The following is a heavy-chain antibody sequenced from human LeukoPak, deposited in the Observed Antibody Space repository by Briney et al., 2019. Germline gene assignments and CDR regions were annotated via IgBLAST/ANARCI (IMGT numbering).Heavy chain of an antibody. CDR1: GFTFSTYG. V-gene: IGHV3-30*02. D-gene: IGHD2-15*01. CDR3: AKGPVYSQSPYIGY. CDR2: IRYDGSSK. J-gene: IGHJ4*02. Sequence: GSLRLSCETSGFTFSTYGMHWVRQAPGKGLEWVSFIRYDGSSKNYADSVKGRFTISRDNSKNTLYLQMNSLRAEDTAVYYCAKGPVYSQSPYIGYWGQGTLVTVSS.